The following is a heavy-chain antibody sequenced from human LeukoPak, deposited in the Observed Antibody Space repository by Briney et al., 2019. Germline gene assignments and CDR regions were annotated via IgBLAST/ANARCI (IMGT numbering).Heavy chain of an antibody. V-gene: IGHV4-34*01. CDR1: GGSFSGYY. CDR2: INHSGST. J-gene: IGHJ6*02. CDR3: ARGNSDSSGYYGGYYYYGMDV. D-gene: IGHD3-22*01. Sequence: SETLSLTCAVYGGSFSGYYWSWIRQPPGKGLEWIGEINHSGSTNYNPSLKSRVTVSVDTSKNQFSLKLSSVTAADTAVYYCARGNSDSSGYYGGYYYYGMDVWGQGTTVTVSS.